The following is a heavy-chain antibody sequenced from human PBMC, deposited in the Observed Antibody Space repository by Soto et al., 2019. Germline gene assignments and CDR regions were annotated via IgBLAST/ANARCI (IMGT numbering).Heavy chain of an antibody. Sequence: HPGGSLRLSCAASGFTVSSKYMNWVRQAPGKGLEWVSVFYAGGNIYYADSVQGRFTISRDESKNTLDLQMNSLRVEDTAIYYCARGNYAYYAMDVWGPGTTVTVSS. CDR1: GFTVSSKY. CDR3: ARGNYAYYAMDV. J-gene: IGHJ6*02. V-gene: IGHV3-53*01. CDR2: FYAGGNI.